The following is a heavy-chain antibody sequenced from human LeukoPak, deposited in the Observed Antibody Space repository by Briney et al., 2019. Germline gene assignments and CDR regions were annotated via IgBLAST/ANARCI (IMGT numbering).Heavy chain of an antibody. CDR1: GGSISSYY. CDR2: IYTSGST. D-gene: IGHD3-10*01. V-gene: IGHV4-4*09. Sequence: SETLSLTCTVSGGSISSYYWSWIRQPPGKGLEWIGYIYTSGSTNYNPSHKIRVTISGDTSKHQFSLKLNPVAAADTAVYYCARHSGSGSYYNPQHWFDPWGQGTLVTVSS. J-gene: IGHJ5*02. CDR3: ARHSGSGSYYNPQHWFDP.